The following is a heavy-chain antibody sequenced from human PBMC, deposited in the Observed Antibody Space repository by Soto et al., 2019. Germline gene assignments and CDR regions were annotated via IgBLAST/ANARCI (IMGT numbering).Heavy chain of an antibody. Sequence: QEQLVQSGAEVKKPGASVKVSCKASGYTFTGYYMHWVRQAPGQGLEWMGWINPNSGGTNYAQKFQGWVTMTRDTSISTAYMELSRLRSDDTAVYYCAREMATDDYYYYGMDVWGQGTTVTVSS. J-gene: IGHJ6*02. CDR3: AREMATDDYYYYGMDV. D-gene: IGHD5-12*01. V-gene: IGHV1-2*04. CDR2: INPNSGGT. CDR1: GYTFTGYY.